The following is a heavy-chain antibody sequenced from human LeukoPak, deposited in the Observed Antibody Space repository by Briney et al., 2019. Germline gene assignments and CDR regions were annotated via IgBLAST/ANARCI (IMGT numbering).Heavy chain of an antibody. J-gene: IGHJ1*01. CDR2: ISSSSSYI. D-gene: IGHD2-2*01. Sequence: GGSLRLSCAASGFTFSSYSMNWVRQAPGKGLEWVSSISSSSSYIYYADSVKGRFTISRDNARNSLYLQMNSLRAEDTAVYYCARGKCSSTSYYSQHWGQGTLVTVSS. V-gene: IGHV3-21*01. CDR1: GFTFSSYS. CDR3: ARGKCSSTSYYSQH.